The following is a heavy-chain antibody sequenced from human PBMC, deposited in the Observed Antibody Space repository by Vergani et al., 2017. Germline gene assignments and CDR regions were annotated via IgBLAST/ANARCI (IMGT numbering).Heavy chain of an antibody. Sequence: QVQLVQSGAEVKKPGASVKVSCKVSGYTLTELSMHWVRQAPGKGLEWMGGFDPEDGETIYAQKFQGRVTMTEDTSTDTAYMELSSLRSEDTSVYYCAAEVQTVRGVMGATFDAFEIWGQGTMVTVSS. CDR3: AAEVQTVRGVMGATFDAFEI. J-gene: IGHJ3*02. V-gene: IGHV1-24*01. D-gene: IGHD3-10*01. CDR1: GYTLTELS. CDR2: FDPEDGET.